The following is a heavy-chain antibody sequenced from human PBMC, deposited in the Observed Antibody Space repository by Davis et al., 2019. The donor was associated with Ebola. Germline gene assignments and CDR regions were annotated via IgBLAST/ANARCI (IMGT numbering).Heavy chain of an antibody. Sequence: MPSETLSLTCNVSGGSVSSDNHYWGWIRQPPGKALEWIGTISYSGTTYYNPSLKSRVTISIDASKNQFSLKVTSVTAADTAFYYCAGHPSVNWFDPWGRGTLVTVSP. J-gene: IGHJ5*02. CDR3: AGHPSVNWFDP. CDR1: GGSVSSDNHY. V-gene: IGHV4-39*01. CDR2: ISYSGTT.